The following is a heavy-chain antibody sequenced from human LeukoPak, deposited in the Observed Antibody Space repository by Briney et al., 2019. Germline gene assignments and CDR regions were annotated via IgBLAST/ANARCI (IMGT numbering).Heavy chain of an antibody. Sequence: SETLSLTCTVSGCSISSSSYYWGWIRQPPGKGLEWIGSSYYSGLTYYNPSLKSRGTISLDTSNNQFSLQLSSVTAADTAVYYCASLSSSGWPLYYYYGMDVWGQGTTVTVSS. CDR3: ASLSSSGWPLYYYYGMDV. CDR1: GCSISSSSYY. D-gene: IGHD6-19*01. V-gene: IGHV4-39*01. CDR2: SYYSGLT. J-gene: IGHJ6*02.